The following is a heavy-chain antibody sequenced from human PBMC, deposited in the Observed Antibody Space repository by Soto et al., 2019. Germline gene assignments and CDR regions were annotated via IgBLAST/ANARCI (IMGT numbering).Heavy chain of an antibody. CDR1: GYTFTSYG. CDR2: ISAYNGNT. CDR3: ARGPRGGFWSGYAFYYYYGMDV. V-gene: IGHV1-18*04. J-gene: IGHJ6*02. D-gene: IGHD3-3*01. Sequence: ASVKVSCKASGYTFTSYGISWVRQAPGQGLEWMGWISAYNGNTNYAQKLQGRVTMTTDTSTSTAYMELRSLRSDDTAVYYCARGPRGGFWSGYAFYYYYGMDVWGQGTTVTVSS.